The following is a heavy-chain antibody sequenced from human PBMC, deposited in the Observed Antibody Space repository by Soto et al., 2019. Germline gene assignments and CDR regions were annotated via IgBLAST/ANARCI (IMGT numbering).Heavy chain of an antibody. CDR1: GYTFTGYY. CDR2: INPNSGGT. Sequence: ASVKVSCKASGYTFTGYYMHWVRQAPGQGLEWMGWINPNSGGTNYAQKFQGRVTMTRDTSISTAYMELSRLRSDDTAVYYCARVRSGSSWFDPWGQGTLVTASS. CDR3: ARVRSGSSWFDP. V-gene: IGHV1-2*02. J-gene: IGHJ5*02. D-gene: IGHD3-10*01.